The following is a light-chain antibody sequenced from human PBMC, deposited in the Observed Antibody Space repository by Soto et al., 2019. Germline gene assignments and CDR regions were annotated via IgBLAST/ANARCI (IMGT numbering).Light chain of an antibody. V-gene: IGKV3-11*01. CDR1: QSVSSY. CDR2: DAS. J-gene: IGKJ3*01. Sequence: EIVLTQSPATLSLSPGERATLSCRASQSVSSYLAWYQQKPGQAPRLLIYDASNRATGIPARFSGSGSGTDFTLTISRLEPEDFAVYYCQQRSNWPSTFGPGTNVDIK. CDR3: QQRSNWPST.